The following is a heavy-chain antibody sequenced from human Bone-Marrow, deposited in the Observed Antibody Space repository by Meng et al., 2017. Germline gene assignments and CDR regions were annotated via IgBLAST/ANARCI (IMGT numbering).Heavy chain of an antibody. V-gene: IGHV3-30*04. J-gene: IGHJ4*02. CDR2: ISYDGSNK. CDR1: GFTFSSYA. Sequence: GESLKISCAASGFTFSSYAMHWVRQAPGKGLEWVAVISYDGSNKYYADSVKGRFTISRDNSKNTLYLQMNSLRAEDTAVYYCARDFDYWGQGTLVTVSS. CDR3: ARDFDY.